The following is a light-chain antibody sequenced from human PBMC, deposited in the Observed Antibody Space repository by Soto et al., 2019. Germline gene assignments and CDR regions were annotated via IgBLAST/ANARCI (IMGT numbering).Light chain of an antibody. V-gene: IGKV1-39*01. CDR2: AAS. J-gene: IGKJ5*01. CDR3: QQSYSTLIT. Sequence: DIQMTPSPSPLSASVGDRVTITFPASQSISSYLNWYQQKPGKAPKLLIYAASSLQSGVPSRFSGSGSGTDFTLTISSLQPEDFATYYCQQSYSTLITFGQGTRLEIK. CDR1: QSISSY.